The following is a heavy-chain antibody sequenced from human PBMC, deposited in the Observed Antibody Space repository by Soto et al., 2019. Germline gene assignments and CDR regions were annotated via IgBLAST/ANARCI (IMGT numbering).Heavy chain of an antibody. CDR1: GFTFSDYT. CDR2: NSSRSSYI. CDR3: ARAHTMVRGAIYGMDV. V-gene: IGHV3-21*01. Sequence: EVQLVESGGGLVKPGGSMRLSCKASGFTFSDYTMNWVRQAPGKGLEWVSSNSSRSSYISYADSVKGRFTISRDNAKKSLYLQMNSLRAEDTAVYYCARAHTMVRGAIYGMDVWGQGTTVTVSS. D-gene: IGHD3-10*01. J-gene: IGHJ6*02.